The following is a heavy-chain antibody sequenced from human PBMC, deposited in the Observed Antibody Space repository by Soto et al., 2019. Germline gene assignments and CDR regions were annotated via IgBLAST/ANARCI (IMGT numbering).Heavy chain of an antibody. D-gene: IGHD6-13*01. CDR1: GGSISGYY. J-gene: IGHJ6*02. CDR3: ARGQAEDSSNWDYYYNGMDV. V-gene: IGHV4-59*01. Sequence: SETLSLTCSVSGGSISGYYWSWIRQPPGKGLEWIGYIYYSGSTNYNPSLKSRVTISVDTSKSQFSLNLSSVTAADTAVYYCARGQAEDSSNWDYYYNGMDVWCQGTTVTVSS. CDR2: IYYSGST.